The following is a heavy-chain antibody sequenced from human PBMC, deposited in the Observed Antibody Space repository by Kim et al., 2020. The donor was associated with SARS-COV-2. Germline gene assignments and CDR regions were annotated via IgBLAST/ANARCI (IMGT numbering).Heavy chain of an antibody. CDR1: GFTFSSYA. CDR2: ISGSGGST. V-gene: IGHV3-23*01. J-gene: IGHJ4*02. D-gene: IGHD3-10*01. Sequence: GGSLRLSCAASGFTFSSYAMSWVRQAPGKGLEWVSAISGSGGSTYYADSVKGRFTISRDNSKNTLYLQMNSLRAEDTAVYYCAKDRTVRGVPMHFDYWGQGTLVTVSS. CDR3: AKDRTVRGVPMHFDY.